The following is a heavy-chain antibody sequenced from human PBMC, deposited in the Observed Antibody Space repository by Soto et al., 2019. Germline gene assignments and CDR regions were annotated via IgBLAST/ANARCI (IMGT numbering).Heavy chain of an antibody. CDR2: IIPIFGTA. CDR1: GGTFSSYA. V-gene: IGHV1-69*13. Sequence: ASVKVSCKASGGTFSSYAISWVRQAPGQGLEWMGGIIPIFGTANYAQKFQGRVTITADESTSTAYMELSSLRSEDTAVYYCAAQELELGIDYWGQGTLVTVSS. D-gene: IGHD1-7*01. CDR3: AAQELELGIDY. J-gene: IGHJ4*02.